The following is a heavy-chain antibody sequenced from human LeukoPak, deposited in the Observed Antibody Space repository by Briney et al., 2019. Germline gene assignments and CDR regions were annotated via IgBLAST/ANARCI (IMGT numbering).Heavy chain of an antibody. CDR1: SCSISSYY. CDR2: IYYSGGT. CDR3: ARLWDSSSSLDY. V-gene: IGHV4-59*08. D-gene: IGHD6-6*01. Sequence: SSETLSLTCTVSSCSISSYYWTWIRQPPGKGLGLEWIGYIYYSGGTNYNPSLKSRVTISIDTSKNQVSLKLSSVTAADTAVYYCARLWDSSSSLDYWGQGTLVTVSS. J-gene: IGHJ4*02.